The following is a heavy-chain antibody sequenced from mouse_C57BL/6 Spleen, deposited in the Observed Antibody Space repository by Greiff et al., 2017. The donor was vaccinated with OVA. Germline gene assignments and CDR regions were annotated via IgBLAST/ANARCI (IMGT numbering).Heavy chain of an antibody. CDR3: ASGLRGDWYFDV. D-gene: IGHD2-4*01. Sequence: QVQLQQPGAELVKPGASVKMSCKASGYTFTSYWITWVKQRPGQGLEWIGDIYPGSGSTNYNEKFKGKATLTVDTSSSTAYMQLRSLTAEAAAVYYGASGLRGDWYFDVWGTGTTVTVSS. CDR1: GYTFTSYW. J-gene: IGHJ1*03. V-gene: IGHV1-55*01. CDR2: IYPGSGST.